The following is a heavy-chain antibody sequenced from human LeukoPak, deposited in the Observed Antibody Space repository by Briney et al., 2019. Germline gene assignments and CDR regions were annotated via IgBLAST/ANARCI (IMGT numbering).Heavy chain of an antibody. J-gene: IGHJ4*02. CDR1: GFTFSDYY. V-gene: IGHV3-11*01. Sequence: PGGSLRLSCAASGFTFSDYYMSWIRQAPGKGLEWVSYISSSGSTLYYADSVKGRFTISRDNAKNSLYLQMNSLRAEDTAVYYCARDYGSGSYYPSNLHYWGQGTLVTVSS. D-gene: IGHD3-10*01. CDR3: ARDYGSGSYYPSNLHY. CDR2: ISSSGSTL.